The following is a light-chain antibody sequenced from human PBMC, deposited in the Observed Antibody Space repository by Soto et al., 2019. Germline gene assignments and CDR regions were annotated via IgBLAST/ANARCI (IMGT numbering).Light chain of an antibody. V-gene: IGKV1-9*01. Sequence: IPFTQSPSSPSASVGDRVTIPCRASQGISSYLAWYQQKPGKAPKLLIYAASTLQSGVPSRFSGSGSGTEFTLTIDSLQPDDFATYYCQSYRNFTWTFGQGTKVDIK. CDR3: QSYRNFTWT. CDR1: QGISSY. CDR2: AAS. J-gene: IGKJ1*01.